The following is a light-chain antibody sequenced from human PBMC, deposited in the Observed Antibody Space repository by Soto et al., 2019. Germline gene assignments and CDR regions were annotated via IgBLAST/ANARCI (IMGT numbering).Light chain of an antibody. V-gene: IGKV3-20*01. CDR1: QSINSGS. CDR2: GAS. J-gene: IGKJ4*01. Sequence: EIVLTQSPGTLSLSPGERATLSCRASQSINSGSLAWYQQKPGQAPRLFIYGASSRATGIPDRFSGGGSGTDFTLTIRRLEPEDYAVYYCQQYGNSPRTFGGGTKVEIK. CDR3: QQYGNSPRT.